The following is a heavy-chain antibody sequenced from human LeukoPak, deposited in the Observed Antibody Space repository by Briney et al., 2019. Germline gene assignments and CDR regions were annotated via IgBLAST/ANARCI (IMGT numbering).Heavy chain of an antibody. CDR3: ARGPRSGITYYYDSSGGIDY. J-gene: IGHJ4*02. D-gene: IGHD3-22*01. CDR1: GFTFSSYG. V-gene: IGHV3-33*01. CDR2: IWYGGSNK. Sequence: PARTLSLSCAASGFTFSSYGMRWVRQAPGKGLEWVAVIWYGGSNKYYADSVNGRFSIPRDNSMNTLYLQFNSLSAEDTAVYYCARGPRSGITYYYDSSGGIDYWGQGTLVTVSS.